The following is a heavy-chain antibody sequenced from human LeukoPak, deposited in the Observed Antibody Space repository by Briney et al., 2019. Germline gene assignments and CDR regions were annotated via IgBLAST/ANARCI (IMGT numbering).Heavy chain of an antibody. CDR2: IYTSGST. D-gene: IGHD6-13*01. J-gene: IGHJ5*02. Sequence: SETLSLTCTVSGGSISSYYWSWIRQPPGKGLEWIGCIYTSGSTNYNPSLKSRVTISVDTSKNQFSLKLSSVTAADTAVYYCARHPGGSSWYWFDPWGQGTLVTVSS. CDR1: GGSISSYY. V-gene: IGHV4-4*09. CDR3: ARHPGGSSWYWFDP.